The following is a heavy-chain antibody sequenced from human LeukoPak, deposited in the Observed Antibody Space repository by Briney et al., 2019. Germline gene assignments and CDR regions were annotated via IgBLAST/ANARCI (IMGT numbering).Heavy chain of an antibody. CDR2: IIPIFGTA. V-gene: IGHV1-69*13. D-gene: IGHD3-9*01. CDR3: ARDQAPQYYDILTGYST. J-gene: IGHJ4*02. Sequence: GASVKVSCRASGGTFSSYAISWVRQAPGQGLEWMGGIIPIFGTANYAQKFQGRVTITADESTSTAYMELSSLRSEDTAVYYCARDQAPQYYDILTGYSTWGQGTLVTVSS. CDR1: GGTFSSYA.